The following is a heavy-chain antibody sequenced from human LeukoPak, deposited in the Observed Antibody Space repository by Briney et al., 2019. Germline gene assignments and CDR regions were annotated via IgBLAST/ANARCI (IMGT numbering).Heavy chain of an antibody. CDR2: INPSGGST. V-gene: IGHV1-46*01. Sequence: GASVKVSCKASGYTFTNYYMHWVRQAPGQGLEWMGIINPSGGSTSYAQKFRGRVTMTRDTSTSTVYMDLSSLRSEDTAMYFCAREESGGYFDYWGQGTLVTVSS. J-gene: IGHJ4*02. CDR3: AREESGGYFDY. CDR1: GYTFTNYY. D-gene: IGHD2-8*02.